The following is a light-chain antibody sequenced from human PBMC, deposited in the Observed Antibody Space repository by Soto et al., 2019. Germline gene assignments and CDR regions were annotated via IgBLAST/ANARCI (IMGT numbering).Light chain of an antibody. CDR3: QTWGSGIRV. Sequence: QAVLTQSPSASASLGASVKITCTLSSAHSTYVVAWLLQQPEKAPKYLMKVDGDGRHTRGDGIPDRFSGSSSEAERYLTTSSLQSEDEAVYYCQTWGSGIRVFGGGTKVTVL. CDR2: VDGDGRH. V-gene: IGLV4-69*01. J-gene: IGLJ3*02. CDR1: SAHSTYV.